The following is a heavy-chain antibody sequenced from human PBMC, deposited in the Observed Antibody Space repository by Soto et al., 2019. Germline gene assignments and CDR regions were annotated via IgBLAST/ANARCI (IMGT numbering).Heavy chain of an antibody. J-gene: IGHJ4*02. Sequence: EVQLVESGGGLVKPGGSLRLSCAASGFTFSNAWMNWVRQAPGKGLEWVGRNKSRTDGGTTDYAAPVKGRFTISRDDSKNTLYLQMNSLNTEYTAVYYCTTPELRDFDWGDYFDYWGQGTLGTVSS. V-gene: IGHV3-15*07. CDR1: GFTFSNAW. CDR3: TTPELRDFDWGDYFDY. CDR2: NKSRTDGGTT. D-gene: IGHD3-9*01.